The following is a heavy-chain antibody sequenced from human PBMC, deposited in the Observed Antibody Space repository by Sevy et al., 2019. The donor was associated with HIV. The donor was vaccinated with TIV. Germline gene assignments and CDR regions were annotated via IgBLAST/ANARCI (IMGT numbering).Heavy chain of an antibody. Sequence: SETLSLTCTVSGGSVSSGSYYWSWIRQPPGKGLEWIGYIYYSGSTNYNPSLKSRVTISVDTSKNQFSLKLSSVTTADTAVYYCARDNPHYYGSGSYYRWFDPWGQGTLVTVSS. CDR1: GGSVSSGSYY. CDR2: IYYSGST. V-gene: IGHV4-61*01. J-gene: IGHJ5*02. D-gene: IGHD3-10*01. CDR3: ARDNPHYYGSGSYYRWFDP.